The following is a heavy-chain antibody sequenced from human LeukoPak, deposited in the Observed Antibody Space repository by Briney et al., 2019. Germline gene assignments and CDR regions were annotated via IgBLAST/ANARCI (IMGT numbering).Heavy chain of an antibody. CDR2: INHSGST. CDR1: GGSSSGYY. Sequence: SETLSLTCAVYGGSSSGYYWSWIRQPPGKGLEWIGEINHSGSTNYNPSLKSRVTISVDTSKNQFSLKLSSVTAADTAVYYCARVQGSSAPTLFDYWGQGTLVTVSS. J-gene: IGHJ4*02. D-gene: IGHD6-6*01. V-gene: IGHV4-34*01. CDR3: ARVQGSSAPTLFDY.